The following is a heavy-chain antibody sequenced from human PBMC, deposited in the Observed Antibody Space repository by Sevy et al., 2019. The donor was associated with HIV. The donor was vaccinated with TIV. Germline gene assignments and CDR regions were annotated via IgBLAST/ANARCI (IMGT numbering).Heavy chain of an antibody. V-gene: IGHV3-30-3*01. CDR2: ISYDGSNN. J-gene: IGHJ5*02. CDR1: GFTFLNYD. CDR3: ARDYSDSGSYYYDWFDP. D-gene: IGHD3-22*01. Sequence: GGCLRLSCAASGFTFLNYDMHWVRQAPGKGLEWVAFISYDGSNNYYADTVKGRFTISRDNSKNTLYLQMNSLRAEDTAVYYCARDYSDSGSYYYDWFDPWGQGTLVTVSS.